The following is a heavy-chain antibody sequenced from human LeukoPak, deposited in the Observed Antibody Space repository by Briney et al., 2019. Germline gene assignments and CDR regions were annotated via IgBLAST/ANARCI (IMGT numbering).Heavy chain of an antibody. D-gene: IGHD3-22*01. CDR3: ARDLFDYYDSSGYGY. CDR1: GFAFSSSW. V-gene: IGHV3-74*01. Sequence: GGSLRLSCAASGFAFSSSWMLWVRQAPGKGLVWVSRINSDGTYTNYADSVKGRFTISRDNSKNTLYLQMNSLRAEDTAVYYCARDLFDYYDSSGYGYWGQGTLVTVSS. J-gene: IGHJ4*02. CDR2: INSDGTYT.